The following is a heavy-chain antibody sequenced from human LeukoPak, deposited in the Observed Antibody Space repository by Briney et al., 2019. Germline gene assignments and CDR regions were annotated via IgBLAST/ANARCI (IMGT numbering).Heavy chain of an antibody. CDR1: GFTFSSYS. Sequence: GGSLRLSCAASGFTFSSYSMNWVRQAPGKGLEWVSSITWNGGSIAYADSVKGRFTISRDNAKNSLYLQLNSLRAEDTALYYCARTSKNSYGCSDYWGQGTLVTVSS. CDR3: ARTSKNSYGCSDY. J-gene: IGHJ4*02. D-gene: IGHD5-18*01. V-gene: IGHV3-20*04. CDR2: ITWNGGSI.